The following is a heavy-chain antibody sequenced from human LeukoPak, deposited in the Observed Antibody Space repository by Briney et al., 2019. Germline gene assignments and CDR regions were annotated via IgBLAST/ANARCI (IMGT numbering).Heavy chain of an antibody. CDR3: ARHSTSEGDCSSTSCYLGFDY. Sequence: ASETLSLTCTVSGGSISSYYWSWIRQPPGKGLEWIGYIYTSGSTNYNPSLKSRVTISVDTSKNQFSLKLSSVTAADTAVYYCARHSTSEGDCSSTSCYLGFDYWGQGTLVTVSS. D-gene: IGHD2-2*01. CDR2: IYTSGST. CDR1: GGSISSYY. V-gene: IGHV4-4*09. J-gene: IGHJ4*02.